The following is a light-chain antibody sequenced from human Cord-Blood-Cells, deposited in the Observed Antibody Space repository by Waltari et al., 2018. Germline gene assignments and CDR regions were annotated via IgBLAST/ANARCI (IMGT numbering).Light chain of an antibody. Sequence: QSALTQPASVSGSPGQSITISCPGTSSDVVSYTLFSFYQQHPGKAPKLMIYEVSKRPSGVSNRFSGSKSGNTASLTISGLQAEDEADYYCCSYAGSSTFVVFGGGTKLTVL. J-gene: IGLJ2*01. CDR1: SSDVVSYTL. CDR2: EVS. CDR3: CSYAGSSTFVV. V-gene: IGLV2-23*02.